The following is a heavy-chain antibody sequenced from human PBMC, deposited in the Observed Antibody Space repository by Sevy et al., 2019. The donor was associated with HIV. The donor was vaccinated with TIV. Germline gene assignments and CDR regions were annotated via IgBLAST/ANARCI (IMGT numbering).Heavy chain of an antibody. V-gene: IGHV4-30-4*01. J-gene: IGHJ3*02. Sequence: SETLSLTCTISGDSITTNDYFWTWIRQSPGKGLEWIGYLYYSGSTAYNPSLKSRVSISTDTTKSHFSLNLNSVTGADTAISYCARAVGFTRGAFDIWGQGITVPVSS. CDR1: GDSITTNDYF. D-gene: IGHD3-10*01. CDR2: LYYSGST. CDR3: ARAVGFTRGAFDI.